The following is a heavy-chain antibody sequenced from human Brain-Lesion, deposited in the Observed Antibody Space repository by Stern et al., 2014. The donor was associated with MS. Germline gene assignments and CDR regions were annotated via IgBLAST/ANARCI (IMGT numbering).Heavy chain of an antibody. Sequence: VHLVESGAEVKKPGASVKVSCKTSGYIFTGYYIHWGRQAPGQGLEWMAWINPNTGGTKYAQKFQGRVTMGRDTSISTAYVELSSLTSDDTAVYYCARDQRGITIFGVVTDYYYLGMDVWGQGTTVTVSS. V-gene: IGHV1-2*02. J-gene: IGHJ6*02. CDR1: GYIFTGYY. D-gene: IGHD3-3*01. CDR2: INPNTGGT. CDR3: ARDQRGITIFGVVTDYYYLGMDV.